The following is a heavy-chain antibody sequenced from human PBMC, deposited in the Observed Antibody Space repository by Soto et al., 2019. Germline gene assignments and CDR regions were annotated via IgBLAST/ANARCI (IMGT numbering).Heavy chain of an antibody. V-gene: IGHV3-21*01. Sequence: PGGSLRLSCAASGFTFSSYSMNWVRQAPGKGLEWVSSISSSSSYIYYADSVKGRFTISRDNAKNSLYLQMSSLRAEDTAVYYCARDNSDSSGYYDDYWGQGTLVTVSS. D-gene: IGHD3-22*01. J-gene: IGHJ4*02. CDR3: ARDNSDSSGYYDDY. CDR2: ISSSSSYI. CDR1: GFTFSSYS.